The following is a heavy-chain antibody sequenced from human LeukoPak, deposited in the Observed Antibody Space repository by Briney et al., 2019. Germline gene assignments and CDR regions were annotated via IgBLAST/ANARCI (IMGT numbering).Heavy chain of an antibody. CDR3: ARDMYYYDSSGAYKYFEY. Sequence: PSETLSLTCTVSGGSVISYYWSWIRLPAGKGLEWIGRIYISGTTNYNPSLKSRVTISGDKSTNQLSLKLSSVTAADTAVYYCARDMYYYDSSGAYKYFEYWGQGTLVTVSS. D-gene: IGHD3-22*01. CDR1: GGSVISYY. V-gene: IGHV4-4*07. CDR2: IYISGTT. J-gene: IGHJ4*02.